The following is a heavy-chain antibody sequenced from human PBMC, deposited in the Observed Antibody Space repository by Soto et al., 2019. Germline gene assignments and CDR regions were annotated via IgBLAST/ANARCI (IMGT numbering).Heavy chain of an antibody. J-gene: IGHJ4*02. Sequence: GGSLRHSCVASEFTFSSYGMHWVRQAPGKGLELVAIISYDGSNTYYADSVKGRFTISRDNSKNTLYLQMNSLRAEDTSVYYCAKEGGLSGSYYISSSYYFDYWGQGTLVTVSS. CDR1: EFTFSSYG. CDR3: AKEGGLSGSYYISSSYYFDY. D-gene: IGHD1-26*01. V-gene: IGHV3-30*18. CDR2: ISYDGSNT.